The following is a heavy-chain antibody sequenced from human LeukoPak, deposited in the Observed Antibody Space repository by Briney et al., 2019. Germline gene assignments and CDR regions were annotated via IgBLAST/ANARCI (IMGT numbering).Heavy chain of an antibody. CDR2: ISYEGRTM. D-gene: IGHD6-13*01. CDR3: AKEGTAQISTWYDN. J-gene: IGHJ4*02. Sequence: PGRSLRLSCAGAGFTFSNYGMHWVRQASGKGLEWLAVISYEGRTMYYADSVKGRFTISRDNSRNTLFLQMNSLSPDDTAVYYCAKEGTAQISTWYDNWGQGTLVTVSS. CDR1: GFTFSNYG. V-gene: IGHV3-30*18.